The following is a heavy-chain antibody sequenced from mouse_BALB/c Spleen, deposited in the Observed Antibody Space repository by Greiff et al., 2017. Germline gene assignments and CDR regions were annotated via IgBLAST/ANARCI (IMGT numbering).Heavy chain of an antibody. V-gene: IGHV5-17*02. D-gene: IGHD2-4*01. CDR2: ISSGSSTI. J-gene: IGHJ2*01. CDR1: GFTFSSVG. Sequence: EVKLVESGGGLVQPGGSRKLSCAASGFTFSSVGMHWGRQAPEKGLEWVAYISSGSSTIYYADTVKGRFTISRDNPKNTLFLQMTSLRSEDTAMYYCARMYDYDGYFDYWGQGTTLTVSS. CDR3: ARMYDYDGYFDY.